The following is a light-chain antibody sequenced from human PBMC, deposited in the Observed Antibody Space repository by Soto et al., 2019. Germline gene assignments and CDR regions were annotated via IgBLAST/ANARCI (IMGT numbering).Light chain of an antibody. CDR1: QSVRST. CDR3: QQRSNWPTLT. J-gene: IGKJ5*01. V-gene: IGKV3-11*01. CDR2: DAS. Sequence: EIVMTQSPATLSVSPGERVTLSCRASQSVRSTLAWYQQTPGQAPRLLXYDASNRANGIPVRFSGSGSGTDLTLTISSLEPEDFAVYYCQQRSNWPTLTFGQGTRLEIK.